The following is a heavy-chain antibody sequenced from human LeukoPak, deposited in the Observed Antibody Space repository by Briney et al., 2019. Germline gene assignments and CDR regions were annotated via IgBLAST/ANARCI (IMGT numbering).Heavy chain of an antibody. J-gene: IGHJ5*02. D-gene: IGHD3-10*01. CDR3: ARAPITMVRGVGFDP. Sequence: SETLSLTCTVSGYSISSGYYWGWIRQPPGQGLEWIGSIYHSGSTYYNPSLKSRVTISVDKSKNQFSLKLSSVTAADTAVYYCARAPITMVRGVGFDPWGQGTLVTVSS. CDR2: IYHSGST. V-gene: IGHV4-38-2*02. CDR1: GYSISSGYY.